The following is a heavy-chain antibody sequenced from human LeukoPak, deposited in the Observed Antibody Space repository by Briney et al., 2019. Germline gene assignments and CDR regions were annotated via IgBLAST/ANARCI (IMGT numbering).Heavy chain of an antibody. CDR3: VRDGANWEEPNDAFDT. J-gene: IGHJ3*02. D-gene: IGHD1-26*01. Sequence: SETLSLTSAVSVASLTSCYSSWVRPSPRKGLEWTGRLYTTGTTNYNPSLTSRVTMSGDSSKNQLSLTLTSVTAADTAVYYCVRDGANWEEPNDAFDTWGQGTLVTVSS. V-gene: IGHV4-4*07. CDR1: VASLTSCY. CDR2: LYTTGTT.